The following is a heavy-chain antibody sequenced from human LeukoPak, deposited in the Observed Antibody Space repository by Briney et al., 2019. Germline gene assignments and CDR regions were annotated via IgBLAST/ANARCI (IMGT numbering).Heavy chain of an antibody. CDR3: ATGIAAAGFD. CDR1: GGSFSGYY. V-gene: IGHV4-34*01. J-gene: IGHJ4*02. CDR2: INHSGST. D-gene: IGHD6-13*01. Sequence: PSETLSLTCAVYGGSFSGYYWSWIRQPPGKGLEWIGEINHSGSTNYNPSLKSRVTISVDTSKNQFSLKLSSVTAADTAVYYCATGIAAAGFDWGQGTLVTVSS.